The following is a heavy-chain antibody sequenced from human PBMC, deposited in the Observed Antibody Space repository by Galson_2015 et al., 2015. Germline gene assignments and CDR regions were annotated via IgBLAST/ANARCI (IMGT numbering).Heavy chain of an antibody. Sequence: SLRLSCAASGFIFNDYHLTWIRQAPGRGLEWVANINPHGSDTYYVDSVRGRFTVSRDYARNSLFLQMNSLRAEDAAVYYCARDPRIPDYWGQGTLVAVSS. V-gene: IGHV3-7*01. CDR3: ARDPRIPDY. CDR2: INPHGSDT. CDR1: GFIFNDYH. J-gene: IGHJ4*02.